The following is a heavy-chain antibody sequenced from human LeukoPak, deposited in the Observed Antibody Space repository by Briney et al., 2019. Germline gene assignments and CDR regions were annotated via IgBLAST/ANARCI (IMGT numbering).Heavy chain of an antibody. V-gene: IGHV5-51*01. D-gene: IGHD1-20*01. J-gene: IGHJ5*02. CDR1: GYSFTSYW. CDR3: ARRAQGSNWSEGNRFDP. Sequence: NSGESLKIPCKGSGYSFTSYWIGWVRQMPGKGLEWMGIIYPGDSDTRYSPSFQGQVTISADKSISTAYLQWSSLKASDTAMYYCARRAQGSNWSEGNRFDPWGQGTPVTVYS. CDR2: IYPGDSDT.